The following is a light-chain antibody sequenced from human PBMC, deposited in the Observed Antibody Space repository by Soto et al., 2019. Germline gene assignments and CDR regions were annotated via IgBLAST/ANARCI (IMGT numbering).Light chain of an antibody. Sequence: DIVMTQSPDSLSVCLGERATINCKSSQSVLYSSKNKNYLAWYQQKPGQPPKLLIYWASTRESGVPDRFSGSGSGTDFTLTISSLQAGDVAVYYCQQYYSTPPTFGGGTKVDIK. CDR3: QQYYSTPPT. CDR2: WAS. CDR1: QSVLYSSKNKNY. J-gene: IGKJ4*01. V-gene: IGKV4-1*01.